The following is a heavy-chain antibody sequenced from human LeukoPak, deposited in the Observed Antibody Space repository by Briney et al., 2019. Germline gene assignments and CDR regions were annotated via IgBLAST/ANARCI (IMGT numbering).Heavy chain of an antibody. CDR1: GFTVSSNY. J-gene: IGHJ3*02. CDR2: VSYDGSNK. V-gene: IGHV3-30-3*01. CDR3: ARVGSTGDAFDI. Sequence: GGSLRLSCAASGFTVSSNYMSWVRQAPGMGLEWVAVVSYDGSNKYFADSMKGRFTISRDNSKNTLSLQMNSLTTEDTAVYYCARVGSTGDAFDIWGQGTMVIVSS. D-gene: IGHD3-10*01.